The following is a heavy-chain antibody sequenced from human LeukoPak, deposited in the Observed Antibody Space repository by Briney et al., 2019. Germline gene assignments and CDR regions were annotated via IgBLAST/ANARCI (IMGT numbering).Heavy chain of an antibody. D-gene: IGHD3-3*01. J-gene: IGHJ4*02. CDR3: AKAAPYYDFWSGYLYYFDY. CDR2: ISSSGSTI. CDR1: GFPFSSYD. V-gene: IGHV3-48*03. Sequence: GGSLRLSCAASGFPFSSYDMNWVRQAPGKGLEWVSYISSSGSTIYYADSVKGRFTISRDNSKNSLYLQMNSLRTEDTALYYCAKAAPYYDFWSGYLYYFDYWGQGTLVTVSS.